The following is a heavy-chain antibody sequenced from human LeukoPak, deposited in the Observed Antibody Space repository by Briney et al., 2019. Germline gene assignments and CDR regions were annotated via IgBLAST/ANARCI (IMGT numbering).Heavy chain of an antibody. Sequence: GGSLRLSCAASGFTFSSYAMHWVRQAPGKGLEYVSAISSNGGSTYYANSVKGRFTISRDNSKNTLYLQMGSLRAEDMAVYYCARGPKSGSYYEPPNYFDYWGQGTLVTVSS. CDR1: GFTFSSYA. CDR3: ARGPKSGSYYEPPNYFDY. J-gene: IGHJ4*02. D-gene: IGHD1-26*01. CDR2: ISSNGGST. V-gene: IGHV3-64*01.